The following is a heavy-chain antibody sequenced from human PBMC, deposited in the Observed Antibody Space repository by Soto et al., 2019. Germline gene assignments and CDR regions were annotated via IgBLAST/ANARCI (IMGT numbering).Heavy chain of an antibody. D-gene: IGHD3-10*01. Sequence: QVQLVESGGGLVKPGGSLRXXXAASGFTLSDYYMNWIRQAPGKGLEWVSYISNSSTYTNYADSVKGRFTISRDNAKNSLYLQMNSLRAEDTAVYYCARETYGSGTYLSEPSIDYWGQGTLVTVSS. J-gene: IGHJ4*02. CDR3: ARETYGSGTYLSEPSIDY. V-gene: IGHV3-11*05. CDR2: ISNSSTYT. CDR1: GFTLSDYY.